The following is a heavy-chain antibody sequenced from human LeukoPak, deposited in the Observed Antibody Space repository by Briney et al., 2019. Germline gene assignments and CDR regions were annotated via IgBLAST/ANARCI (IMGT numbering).Heavy chain of an antibody. CDR3: ARWGGGTWYFDY. CDR2: ISYTGSA. CDR1: GGSIMTYY. D-gene: IGHD3-10*01. V-gene: IGHV4-59*08. Sequence: SETLSLTCTVSGGSIMTYYLSWIRQPPGKGMEWIGDISYTGSASYNPSLKSRVTISLDTSKNQFSLRLNSVTAADTAVYYCARWGGGTWYFDYWGQGTLVTVSS. J-gene: IGHJ4*02.